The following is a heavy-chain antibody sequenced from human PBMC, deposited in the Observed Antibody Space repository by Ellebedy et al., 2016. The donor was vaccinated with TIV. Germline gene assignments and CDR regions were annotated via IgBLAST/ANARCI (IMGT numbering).Heavy chain of an antibody. CDR1: GFSVNCNF. Sequence: PGGSLRLSCAASGFSVNCNFMIWVRQAPGKGLEYVSAISDNGGSTYCADSVKGRFTISRDNSKNTLYLQMGNLRTDDMAVYDCARSRDGAADYWGQGTLVTVSS. CDR2: ISDNGGST. D-gene: IGHD6-13*01. J-gene: IGHJ4*02. V-gene: IGHV3-64*02. CDR3: ARSRDGAADY.